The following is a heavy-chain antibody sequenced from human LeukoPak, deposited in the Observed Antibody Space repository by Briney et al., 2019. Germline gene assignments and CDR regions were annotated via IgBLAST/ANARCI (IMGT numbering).Heavy chain of an antibody. D-gene: IGHD3-22*01. Sequence: SQTLSLTCDISGDSVSSKTAGWNWLRQSPSRGLEWLGRIHYRSKWYSDDAVSVKSRISIKPDTARNQFSLQLQSVTPEDTAVYYCAREWRYSSGYYLLMYYFDYWGQGTLVTVSS. J-gene: IGHJ4*02. CDR2: IHYRSKWYS. CDR1: GDSVSSKTAG. CDR3: AREWRYSSGYYLLMYYFDY. V-gene: IGHV6-1*01.